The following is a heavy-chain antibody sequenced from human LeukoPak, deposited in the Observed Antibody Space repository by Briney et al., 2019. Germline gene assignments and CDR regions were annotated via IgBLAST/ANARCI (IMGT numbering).Heavy chain of an antibody. CDR3: AKTSRARGYTYGYFDS. Sequence: SETLSLTCTVSGGSVSSSDYYWGWIRQPPGKGLEWIGSIYYNGNTYYNPSLKSRVTISADTSKNQFSLKLSSVTAGDTAVYYCAKTSRARGYTYGYFDSWGQGTLVTVSS. J-gene: IGHJ4*02. V-gene: IGHV4-39*01. CDR2: IYYNGNT. CDR1: GGSVSSSDYY. D-gene: IGHD5-18*01.